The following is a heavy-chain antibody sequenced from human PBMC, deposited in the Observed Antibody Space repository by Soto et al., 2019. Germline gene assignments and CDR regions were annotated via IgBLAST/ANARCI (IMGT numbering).Heavy chain of an antibody. J-gene: IGHJ5*02. Sequence: QVQLVQSGAEVKKPGSSVKVSCKASGGTFSSYAISWVRQAPGQGLEWMGGIIPIFGTANYAQKFQGRVTIAADESTSTAYMELSSLRSEDTAVYYCARPAYYGQCLPRGWFDPWGQGTLVTVSS. CDR1: GGTFSSYA. D-gene: IGHD6-19*01. V-gene: IGHV1-69*01. CDR3: ARPAYYGQCLPRGWFDP. CDR2: IIPIFGTA.